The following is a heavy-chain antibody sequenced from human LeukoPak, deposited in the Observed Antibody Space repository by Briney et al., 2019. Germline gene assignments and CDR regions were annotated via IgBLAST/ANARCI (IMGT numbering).Heavy chain of an antibody. V-gene: IGHV4-39*07. Sequence: SETLSLTCTVSGGSISSSSYYWSWIRQPPGKGLEWIGSIYYSGSTYYNPSLKSRVTISVDTSKNQFSLKLSSVTAADTAVYYCARDYDLRDSGSNAFDIWGQGTMVTVSS. J-gene: IGHJ3*02. CDR2: IYYSGST. CDR1: GGSISSSSYY. CDR3: ARDYDLRDSGSNAFDI. D-gene: IGHD3-10*01.